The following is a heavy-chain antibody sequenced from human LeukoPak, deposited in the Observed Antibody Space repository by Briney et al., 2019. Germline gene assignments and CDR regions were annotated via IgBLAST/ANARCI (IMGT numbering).Heavy chain of an antibody. D-gene: IGHD4-17*01. Sequence: SETLSLTCTVSGGSISSYYWSWIRQPAGKGLEWIGRIYTSGSTNYNPSLKSRVTMSVDTSKNQFSLKLSSVTAADTAVYYCAYGDYGGYYYYMDVWGKGTTVTVSS. CDR1: GGSISSYY. V-gene: IGHV4-4*07. CDR2: IYTSGST. CDR3: AYGDYGGYYYYMDV. J-gene: IGHJ6*03.